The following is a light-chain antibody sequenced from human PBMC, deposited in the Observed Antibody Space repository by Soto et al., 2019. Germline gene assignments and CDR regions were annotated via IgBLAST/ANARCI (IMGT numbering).Light chain of an antibody. CDR2: AVS. CDR1: SLYFFVYNY. V-gene: IGLV2-8*01. Sequence: QSVLTQPPSASGSPGQSVTISFTVTSLYFFVYNYVSWYQQHPGKAPTLLLSAVSPRPSGVPDRFSGSKSGNTASLTVSGPQTEDEADYYCSSYAGKYVYVFGSGTKGTVL. CDR3: SSYAGKYVYV. J-gene: IGLJ1*01.